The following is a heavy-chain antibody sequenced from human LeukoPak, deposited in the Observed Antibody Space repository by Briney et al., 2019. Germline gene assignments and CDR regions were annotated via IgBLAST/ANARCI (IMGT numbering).Heavy chain of an antibody. J-gene: IGHJ3*02. Sequence: PSETLSLTCTVSGGSVSSGSYYWSWIRQPPGKGLEWIGYIYYSGSTNYNPSLKSRVTISVDTSKNQFSLKLSSVTAADTAVYYCARAPYDSSGYPIWFALDIWGQGTMVTVSS. CDR3: ARAPYDSSGYPIWFALDI. CDR2: IYYSGST. D-gene: IGHD3-22*01. CDR1: GGSVSSGSYY. V-gene: IGHV4-61*01.